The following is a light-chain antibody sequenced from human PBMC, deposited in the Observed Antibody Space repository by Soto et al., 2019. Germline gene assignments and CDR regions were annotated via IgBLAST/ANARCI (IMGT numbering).Light chain of an antibody. Sequence: QTVVTQEPSLTVSPGGTVTFTCASSLGAVTGGDYPSWFQQKPGQAPTSLIYRTTNRYSWTPARFSGSLFGGKAALTVSDVRLEDEAESFSLLYYGGAGVFGGGPKLTVL. J-gene: IGLJ2*01. V-gene: IGLV7-43*01. CDR1: LGAVTGGDY. CDR2: RTT. CDR3: LLYYGGAGV.